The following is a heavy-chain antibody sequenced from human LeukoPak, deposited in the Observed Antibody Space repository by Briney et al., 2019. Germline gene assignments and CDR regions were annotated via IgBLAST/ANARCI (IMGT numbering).Heavy chain of an antibody. J-gene: IGHJ4*02. CDR1: GFTFSSYW. V-gene: IGHV3-74*01. CDR2: TNSDGSNT. Sequence: GGSLRLSCAASGFTFSSYWMHWVRQAPGKGLVWVSLTNSDGSNTIYADSVKGRFTVSRDNAKSTLYLQMNSLRAEDTAVYYCARDLGYSLDYWGQGTLVTVSS. D-gene: IGHD2-15*01. CDR3: ARDLGYSLDY.